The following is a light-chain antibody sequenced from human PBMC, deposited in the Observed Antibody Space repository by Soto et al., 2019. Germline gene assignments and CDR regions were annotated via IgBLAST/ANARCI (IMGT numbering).Light chain of an antibody. CDR1: QSVSNTY. CDR2: GAS. CDR3: QQYGSSSYT. J-gene: IGKJ2*01. Sequence: EIVLTQSPGTLSLSPGERATLSCRASQSVSNTYLAWYQQNPGQAPRLHIYGASSRATGIPDRFSGSGSGTDFTLTISRLEPEDFAVYFCQQYGSSSYTFGQGTKLEIK. V-gene: IGKV3-20*01.